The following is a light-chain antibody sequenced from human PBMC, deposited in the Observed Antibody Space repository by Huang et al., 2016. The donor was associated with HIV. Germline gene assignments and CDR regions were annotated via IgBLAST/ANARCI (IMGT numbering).Light chain of an antibody. Sequence: DIQMTQAPPSLSAAVGDRVIITCRASQIINKYLNWYQQMPGRAPKLLISGASSLKGGVSSRVSGSGSGTDFTLTIRDLQPEDTATYHCQQSYNIPRTFGQGTLLEI. CDR2: GAS. CDR1: QIINKY. CDR3: QQSYNIPRT. J-gene: IGKJ2*01. V-gene: IGKV1-39*01.